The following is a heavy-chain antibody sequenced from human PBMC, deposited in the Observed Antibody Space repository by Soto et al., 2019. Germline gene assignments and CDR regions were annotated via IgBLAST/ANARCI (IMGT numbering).Heavy chain of an antibody. J-gene: IGHJ3*01. Sequence: GGSLRLSCAASGFTFIDYAMHWGLQAPGKGLEWVAVISYDGSKRYYADSVQGRFTISRDNSRNTLYLQKNSLGPEDTALYYCARPKIPRTPDGFDLWGTGKMVTV. CDR1: GFTFIDYA. CDR3: ARPKIPRTPDGFDL. CDR2: ISYDGSKR. D-gene: IGHD2-21*01. V-gene: IGHV3-30-3*01.